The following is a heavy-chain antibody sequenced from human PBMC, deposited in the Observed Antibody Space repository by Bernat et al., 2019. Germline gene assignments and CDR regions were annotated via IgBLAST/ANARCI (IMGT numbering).Heavy chain of an antibody. CDR3: ARWKFEAGTATHLDY. Sequence: EAQLLESGGGLVQPGGSLRLSCAASAFTFSTYAMTWVRRAPGKGLEWVSGIGAGGGTTFYADSVKGRFTISRDNSRNTLFLQMNSLRAEDTAVYYCARWKFEAGTATHLDYWGQGTLVTVSS. CDR2: IGAGGGTT. CDR1: AFTFSTYA. J-gene: IGHJ4*02. V-gene: IGHV3-23*01. D-gene: IGHD1-1*01.